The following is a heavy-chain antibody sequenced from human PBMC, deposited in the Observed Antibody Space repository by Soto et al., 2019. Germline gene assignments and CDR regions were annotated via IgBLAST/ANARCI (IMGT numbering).Heavy chain of an antibody. V-gene: IGHV3-48*01. Sequence: EVQLVESGGGLVQPGGSLRLSCAASGFTFSSYSMNWVRQAPGKVLEWVSYISSSSSTIYYADSVKGRFTISRDNAKNSLYLQMNSLRAEDTAVYYCARDGIALGYCSGGSCRDIDYWGQGTLVTVSS. CDR3: ARDGIALGYCSGGSCRDIDY. D-gene: IGHD2-15*01. CDR1: GFTFSSYS. J-gene: IGHJ4*02. CDR2: ISSSSSTI.